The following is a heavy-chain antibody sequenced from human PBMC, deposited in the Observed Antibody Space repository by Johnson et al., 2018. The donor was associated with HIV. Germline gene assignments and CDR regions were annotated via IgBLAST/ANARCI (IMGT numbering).Heavy chain of an antibody. Sequence: VQLVESGGGLVQPGGSLRLSCAASGFTFSSYAMSWVRQAPGKGLEWVSGISGSGGGTYYADSVKGRFTISRDNSKNTLYLQMNNRRAEDTAIYYCAKDQSTEVGPTFVAAFDIWGQGTMVTVSS. CDR3: AKDQSTEVGPTFVAAFDI. V-gene: IGHV3-23*04. D-gene: IGHD1-26*01. CDR1: GFTFSSYA. CDR2: ISGSGGGT. J-gene: IGHJ3*02.